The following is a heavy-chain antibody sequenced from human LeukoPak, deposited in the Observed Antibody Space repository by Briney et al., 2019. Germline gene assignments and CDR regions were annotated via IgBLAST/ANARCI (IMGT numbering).Heavy chain of an antibody. CDR3: ARLGIAAAVYAMDV. V-gene: IGHV1-2*02. J-gene: IGHJ6*02. CDR1: GYTLTDYY. CDR2: INPNSGDT. D-gene: IGHD6-13*01. Sequence: ASVKVSCKASGYTLTDYYMHWVRQAPGQGLEWMGWINPNSGDTNYAQKFQGRVTMTRDTSISTAYMELSRLRSDDTAVYYCARLGIAAAVYAMDVWGQGTTVTVSS.